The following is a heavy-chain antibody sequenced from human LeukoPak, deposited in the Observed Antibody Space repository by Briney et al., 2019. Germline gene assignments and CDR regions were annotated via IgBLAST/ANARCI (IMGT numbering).Heavy chain of an antibody. CDR1: GYTFTDYY. J-gene: IGHJ6*02. CDR2: INPNSGGT. CDR3: ARDHCTSNGCYEIYYYGMDV. D-gene: IGHD2-2*01. V-gene: IGHV1-2*02. Sequence: GASVKVSCKASGYTFTDYYIHWVRQASGQGLEWVGWINPNSGGTNYAQKFQGRVTMTRDTSISTAYMELSRLRSDDTAVYYCARDHCTSNGCYEIYYYGMDVWGQGTTVTVSS.